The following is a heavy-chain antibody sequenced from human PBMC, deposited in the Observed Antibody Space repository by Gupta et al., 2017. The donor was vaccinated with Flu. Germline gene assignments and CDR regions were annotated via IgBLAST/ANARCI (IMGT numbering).Heavy chain of an antibody. CDR3: ARDGNYGGNSYSAFDI. D-gene: IGHD4-23*01. Sequence: EVQLVESGGGLVKRGGSLTLSCAASGFTFSAYNMNWVRQAPGKGLEWVSSISSSSRYIYYADSVKGRFTISRDNAKNSLYLQMNSLRAEDTAVYYCARDGNYGGNSYSAFDIWGQGTMVTVSS. V-gene: IGHV3-21*02. J-gene: IGHJ3*02. CDR1: GFTFSAYN. CDR2: ISSSSRYI.